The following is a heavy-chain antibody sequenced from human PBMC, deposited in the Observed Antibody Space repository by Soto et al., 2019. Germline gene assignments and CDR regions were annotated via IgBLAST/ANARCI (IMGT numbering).Heavy chain of an antibody. CDR2: ISGRDGST. CDR1: GFTFSSYA. J-gene: IGHJ4*02. Sequence: LRLSCVASGFTFSSYAMSWVRQAPGEGLEWVSVISGRDGSTYYADSVKGRFTISRDDSKNTLYLQMNSLRVEDTAIYYCARDRERDAWYEDYWGQGTLVTVSS. CDR3: ARDRERDAWYEDY. D-gene: IGHD6-13*01. V-gene: IGHV3-23*01.